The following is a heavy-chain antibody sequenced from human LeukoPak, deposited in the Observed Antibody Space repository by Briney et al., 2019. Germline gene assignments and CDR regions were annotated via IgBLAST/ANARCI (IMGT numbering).Heavy chain of an antibody. CDR2: IYYSGST. J-gene: IGHJ4*02. V-gene: IGHV4-59*08. Sequence: PSETLSLTCTVSGGSISSYYWSWIRQPPGKGLEWIGYIYYSGSTNYNPSLKSRVTISVDTSKNQFSLKLNSVTAAGTAVHYCASAAEWLRFDNWGQGTLVTVSS. D-gene: IGHD5-12*01. CDR1: GGSISSYY. CDR3: ASAAEWLRFDN.